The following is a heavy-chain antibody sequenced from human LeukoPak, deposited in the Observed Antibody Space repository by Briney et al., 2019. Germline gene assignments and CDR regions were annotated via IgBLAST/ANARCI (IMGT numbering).Heavy chain of an antibody. CDR1: GVNVSKHY. V-gene: IGHV3-53*01. D-gene: IGHD2-15*01. CDR3: ARRGY. Sequence: GSLRLFCATSGVNVSKHYMSLVRQAPGKGLEWVSVIYSGGSTYYADSVKGRFTISRDNSKNTLYLQMNSLRAEDTAVYYCARRGYWGQGTLVTVSS. CDR2: IYSGGST. J-gene: IGHJ4*02.